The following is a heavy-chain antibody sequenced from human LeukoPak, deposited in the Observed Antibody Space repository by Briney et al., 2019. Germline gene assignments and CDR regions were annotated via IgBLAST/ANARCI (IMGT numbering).Heavy chain of an antibody. CDR3: ASVIAGVTTDY. J-gene: IGHJ4*02. CDR2: INPNSGDT. V-gene: IGHV1-2*02. D-gene: IGHD1-26*01. Sequence: ASVKVSCKASGYTFTGYYIHWVRQAPGQGLEWMGWINPNSGDTNFAQRFQGRVTMARDTSISTAYMELSRLRSDDTAAYYCASVIAGVTTDYWGQGALVTVSS. CDR1: GYTFTGYY.